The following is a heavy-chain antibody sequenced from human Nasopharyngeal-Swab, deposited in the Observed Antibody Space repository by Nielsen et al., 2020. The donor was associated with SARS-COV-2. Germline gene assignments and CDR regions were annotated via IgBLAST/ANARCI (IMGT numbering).Heavy chain of an antibody. CDR1: GFTFSSYE. V-gene: IGHV3-48*03. D-gene: IGHD3-22*01. CDR2: ISSSGSTI. Sequence: GESLKISCAASGFTFSSYEMNWVRQAPGKGLEWVSYISSSGSTIYYADSVKGRFTISRDNSKNTLYLQMNSLRAEDTAVYYCAREGTTYYYDSSGYYSEYYFDYWGQGTLVTVSS. CDR3: AREGTTYYYDSSGYYSEYYFDY. J-gene: IGHJ4*02.